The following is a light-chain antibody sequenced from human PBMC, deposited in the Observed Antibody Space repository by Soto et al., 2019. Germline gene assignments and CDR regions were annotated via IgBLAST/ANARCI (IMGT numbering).Light chain of an antibody. V-gene: IGLV2-23*01. J-gene: IGLJ2*01. Sequence: QSALTQPASVSGSPGQSVTISCTGTSSDVGSYNLVSWYQQLPGKAPKLIIYEGSKRPSGVSNRISGSKSGNTASLTISGLQGEDEADYYCCSYAGSTFGGGTKLTVL. CDR3: CSYAGST. CDR1: SSDVGSYNL. CDR2: EGS.